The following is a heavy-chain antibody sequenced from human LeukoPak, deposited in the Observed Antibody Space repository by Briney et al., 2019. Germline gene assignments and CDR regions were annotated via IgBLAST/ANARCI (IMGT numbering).Heavy chain of an antibody. CDR1: GGTFSSYD. CDR2: MNPNSGNT. Sequence: ASVKVSCKASGGTFSSYDINWVRQATGQGLEWMGWMNPNSGNTGYAQKFQGRVTMTRNTSISTAYMELSSLRSEDTAVYYCARGRVDVVVTVIQQFDPWGQGTLVTVSS. CDR3: ARGRVDVVVTVIQQFDP. J-gene: IGHJ5*02. D-gene: IGHD2-21*02. V-gene: IGHV1-8*01.